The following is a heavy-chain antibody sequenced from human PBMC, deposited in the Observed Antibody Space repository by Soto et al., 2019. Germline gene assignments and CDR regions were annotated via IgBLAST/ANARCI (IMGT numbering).Heavy chain of an antibody. CDR1: GFMFSVNA. CDR3: AKHGGSGYYYTAFDE. Sequence: EVQVLESGGGLVQPGGCLRLSCAASGFMFSVNAMSWVRQAPGKGLEWVSSISGSGGSTDYAGSVEGRCTTSRDNSKNTLDRQMNSLGGEDTAIYYCAKHGGSGYYYTAFDEWGQGTLVTVSS. V-gene: IGHV3-23*01. J-gene: IGHJ4*02. CDR2: ISGSGGST. D-gene: IGHD3-22*01.